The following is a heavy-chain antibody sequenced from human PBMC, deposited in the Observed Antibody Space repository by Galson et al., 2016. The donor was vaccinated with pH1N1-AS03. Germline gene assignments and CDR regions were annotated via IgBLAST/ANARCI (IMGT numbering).Heavy chain of an antibody. CDR2: INPNNGVT. Sequence: SVKVPCKASGYIFTGFYVHWVRQAPGQGLEWMGWINPNNGVTNYAQKFEAWVTMTRDTSVSTAYMELYGLKSDDTAVYYCARGPRGPCTSATCPTTYYFGMDVWGQGTTVIVSS. V-gene: IGHV1-2*04. CDR3: ARGPRGPCTSATCPTTYYFGMDV. D-gene: IGHD2-2*01. CDR1: GYIFTGFY. J-gene: IGHJ6*02.